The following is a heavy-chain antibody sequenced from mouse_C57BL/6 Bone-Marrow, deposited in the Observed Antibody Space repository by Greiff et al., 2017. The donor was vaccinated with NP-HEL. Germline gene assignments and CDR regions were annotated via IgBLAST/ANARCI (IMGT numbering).Heavy chain of an antibody. CDR3: TSITTVPPWFAY. D-gene: IGHD1-1*01. J-gene: IGHJ3*01. Sequence: VQLKESGAELVRPGASVKLSCTASGFNIKDDYMHWVKQRPEQGLEWIGWIDPENGDTEYASKFQGKATITADTSSNTAYLQLSSLTSEDTAVYYCTSITTVPPWFAYWGQGTLVTVSA. CDR1: GFNIKDDY. CDR2: IDPENGDT. V-gene: IGHV14-4*01.